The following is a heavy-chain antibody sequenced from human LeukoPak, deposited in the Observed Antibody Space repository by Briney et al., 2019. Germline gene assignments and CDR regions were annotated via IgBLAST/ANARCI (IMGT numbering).Heavy chain of an antibody. CDR3: ARTTEGGYTYDYFYYYYMDV. J-gene: IGHJ6*03. CDR2: IYYSGRT. CDR1: GASISTYY. V-gene: IGHV4-59*01. Sequence: SETLSLTCTVSGASISTYYWSWIRQPPGKGLEWIGYIYYSGRTNYNPSLKSRVTISVDSSKNQFSLKLSSVTAADTAVYYCARTTEGGYTYDYFYYYYMDVWGKGTTVTISS. D-gene: IGHD5-18*01.